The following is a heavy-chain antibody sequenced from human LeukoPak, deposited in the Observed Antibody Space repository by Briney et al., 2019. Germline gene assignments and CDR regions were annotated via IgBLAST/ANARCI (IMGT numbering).Heavy chain of an antibody. CDR2: IYYSGST. V-gene: IGHV4-39*07. Sequence: PSETLSLTCTVSGGSISSSSYYWGWIRQPPGKGLEWIGSIYYSGSTYYNPSLKSRVTISVDTSKNQFSLKLSSVTAADTAVYYCARGVTVVTPLPWFDPWGQGTLVTVSS. CDR1: GGSISSSSYY. J-gene: IGHJ5*02. CDR3: ARGVTVVTPLPWFDP. D-gene: IGHD4-23*01.